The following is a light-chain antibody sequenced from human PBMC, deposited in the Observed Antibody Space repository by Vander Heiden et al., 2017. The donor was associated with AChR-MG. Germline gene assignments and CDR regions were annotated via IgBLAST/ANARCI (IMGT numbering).Light chain of an antibody. CDR3: SSYSSSSTAYV. CDR1: SRDIGHSDS. CDR2: DVG. J-gene: IGLJ1*01. Sequence: HSALPQPASLSGSPGSSITIPCPGTSRDIGHSDSVSLYQQHPGKAPKHIIYDVGDRPSGASNRFSGSKSGSTASLTITGLQAEDEADYFCSSYSSSSTAYVFGGGTKVTVL. V-gene: IGLV2-14*03.